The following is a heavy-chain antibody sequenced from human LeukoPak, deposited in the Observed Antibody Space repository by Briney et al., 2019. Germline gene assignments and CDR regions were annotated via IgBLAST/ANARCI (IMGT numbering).Heavy chain of an antibody. CDR3: ARGGAHGFLEWSRYYYYMDV. D-gene: IGHD3-3*01. CDR2: IIPIFGTA. CDR1: GGTFSSYA. Sequence: SVKVSCKASGGTFSSYAISWVRQAPGQGLEWMGGIIPIFGTANYAQKFQGRVTITADKSTSTAYMELSSLRSEDTAVYYCARGGAHGFLEWSRYYYYMDVWGKGTTVTVSS. J-gene: IGHJ6*03. V-gene: IGHV1-69*06.